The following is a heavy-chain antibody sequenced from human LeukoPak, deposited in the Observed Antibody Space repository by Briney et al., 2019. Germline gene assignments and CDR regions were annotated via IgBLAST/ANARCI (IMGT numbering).Heavy chain of an antibody. Sequence: HPGGSLRLSCIGSGFSFTSDGMSISWVRQAPGKGLEWVSSISGSGGSPFYADSVEGRFTISRDNSKNTVSLQMNSLRSEDSGVYYCAKDLRRGYWLEYLQHWGQGPLVSVSS. V-gene: IGHV3-23*01. CDR1: GFSFTSDG. J-gene: IGHJ1*01. CDR3: AKDLRRGYWLEYLQH. CDR2: ISGSGGSP. D-gene: IGHD3-22*01.